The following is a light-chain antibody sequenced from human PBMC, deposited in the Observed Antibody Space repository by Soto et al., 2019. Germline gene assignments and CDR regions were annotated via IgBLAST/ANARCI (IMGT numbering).Light chain of an antibody. V-gene: IGKV2-30*01. J-gene: IGKJ2*03. CDR2: TVS. Sequence: DVLMTQSPLSLSVTIGQPASISCKSRQSLVGSAGNAYLHGFQQRPGQTPRRLMYTVSNLNSGGPDRLSSTWSGTDFTLKISRVEDEDVGVYYCMQGKHLPPYSFGQATKLEIK. CDR3: MQGKHLPPYS. CDR1: QSLVGSAGNAY.